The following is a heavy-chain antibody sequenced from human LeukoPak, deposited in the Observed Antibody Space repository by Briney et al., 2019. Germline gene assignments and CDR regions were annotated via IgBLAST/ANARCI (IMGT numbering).Heavy chain of an antibody. CDR1: GGSISSGGYY. CDR3: ARDLDYGDYGRDWYFDL. V-gene: IGHV4-31*03. J-gene: IGHJ2*01. D-gene: IGHD4-17*01. Sequence: KSSETLSLTCTVSGGSISSGGYYWSWIRQHPGKGLEWIGYIYYSGSTYYNPSLKSRVTISVDTSKDQFSLKLSSVTAADTAVHYCARDLDYGDYGRDWYFDLWGRGTLVTVSS. CDR2: IYYSGST.